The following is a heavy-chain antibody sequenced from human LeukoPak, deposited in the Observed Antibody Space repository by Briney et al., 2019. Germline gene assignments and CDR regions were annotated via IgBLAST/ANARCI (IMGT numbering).Heavy chain of an antibody. J-gene: IGHJ3*02. CDR3: ASYSSSWHAFDI. CDR2: IYHSGST. Sequence: PSETLSLTCAASGSSISSGYYWGWIRQPPGTGLEWIGTIYHSGSTYYNPSLKSRVTISVDTSKNQFSLNLSSVTAADTAVYYCASYSSSWHAFDIWGQGTMVTVSS. D-gene: IGHD6-13*01. CDR1: GSSISSGYY. V-gene: IGHV4-38-2*01.